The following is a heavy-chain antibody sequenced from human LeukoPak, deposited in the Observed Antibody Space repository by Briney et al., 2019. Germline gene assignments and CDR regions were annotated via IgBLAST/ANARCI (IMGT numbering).Heavy chain of an antibody. J-gene: IGHJ6*03. Sequence: ASVKVSCKASGGTFSSYAISWVRQAPGQGLEWMGGIIPIFGTANYAQKFQGRVTITTDESTSTAYMELSSLRSEDTAVYYCARDGDIAAAGDYYYYYMDVWGQGTTVSVSS. CDR1: GGTFSSYA. CDR2: IIPIFGTA. D-gene: IGHD6-13*01. CDR3: ARDGDIAAAGDYYYYYMDV. V-gene: IGHV1-69*05.